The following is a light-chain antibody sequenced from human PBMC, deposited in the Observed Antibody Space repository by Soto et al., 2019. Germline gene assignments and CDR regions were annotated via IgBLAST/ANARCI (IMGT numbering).Light chain of an antibody. J-gene: IGLJ1*01. CDR3: SLYTSENTYV. CDR1: STDFVSYNR. V-gene: IGLV2-18*01. Sequence: QSALTQPPSVSGSPGQSVTISCTGTSTDFVSYNRVSWYQQPPGTAPKLIIYEASNRPSGLPDRFSGSKSGNTASLTISGLQAADEADYYCSLYTSENTYVFGTGTKLTVL. CDR2: EAS.